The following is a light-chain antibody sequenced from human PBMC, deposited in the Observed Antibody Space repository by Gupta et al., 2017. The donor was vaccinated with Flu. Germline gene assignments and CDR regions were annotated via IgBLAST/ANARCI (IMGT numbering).Light chain of an antibody. CDR3: QQYSNWPPIT. Sequence: EIVMTQSPATLSVSPGERATLSCRASQSVRSNLAWYQQKPGQAPRLLIYGASTRATGIPARFSGSGSGTEFTLTISSLQSEDFAVYYCQQYSNWPPITFGQGTRLEI. V-gene: IGKV3-15*01. CDR1: QSVRSN. CDR2: GAS. J-gene: IGKJ5*01.